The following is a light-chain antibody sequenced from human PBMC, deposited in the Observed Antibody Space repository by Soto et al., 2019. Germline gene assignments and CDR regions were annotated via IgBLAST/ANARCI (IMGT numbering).Light chain of an antibody. Sequence: IVITQSPATLFMSPGERATLSCRASQSVNSNLAWYQQRPGQAPRLLIYGASTRATGIPARFSGSGSGTEFTLTISSLQSEDFAAYYCQQSYSTPRTFGQGTKVDIK. CDR1: QSVNSN. J-gene: IGKJ1*01. V-gene: IGKV3-15*01. CDR2: GAS. CDR3: QQSYSTPRT.